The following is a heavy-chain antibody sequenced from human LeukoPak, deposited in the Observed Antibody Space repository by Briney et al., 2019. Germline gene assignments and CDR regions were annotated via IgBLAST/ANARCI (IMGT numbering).Heavy chain of an antibody. CDR1: GFTVNSNY. V-gene: IGHV3-66*01. CDR3: AKDPPWDFDP. CDR2: IYSGGST. D-gene: IGHD1-26*01. Sequence: GGSLRLSCAASGFTVNSNYMSWVRQAPGKGLEWVSVIYSGGSTYYADSVKGRFTISRDNSKNTLYLQMNSLRAEDTAVYYCAKDPPWDFDPWGQGTLVTVSS. J-gene: IGHJ5*02.